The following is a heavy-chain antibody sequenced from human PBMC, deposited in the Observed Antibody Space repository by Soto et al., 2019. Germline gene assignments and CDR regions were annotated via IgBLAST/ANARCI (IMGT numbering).Heavy chain of an antibody. CDR3: ARVGTSESFFDY. D-gene: IGHD7-27*01. CDR2: LYFYSSA. Sequence: EVQLVETGGGLIQAGGSLRLSCVVSGFTLSGNRMTWVRQAPGRGLEWVSDLYFYSSANYADSVRGRFTISKDDSKNTLYLQMNNLRAEDTAVYYCARVGTSESFFDYWGQGTLVTVSP. J-gene: IGHJ4*02. V-gene: IGHV3-53*02. CDR1: GFTLSGNR.